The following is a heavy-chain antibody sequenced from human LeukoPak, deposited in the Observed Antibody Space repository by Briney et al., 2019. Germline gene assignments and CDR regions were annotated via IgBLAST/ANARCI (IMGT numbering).Heavy chain of an antibody. Sequence: PSETLSLTCTVSGGSISTYYWSWIRQPPGKGLEWIGYIYYSENTKYNPSLKSRVTISVDTSKNQFSLKLSSVTAADTAVYYCAREQYDAFDIWGQGTMVTVSS. CDR1: GGSISTYY. J-gene: IGHJ3*02. CDR2: IYYSENT. CDR3: AREQYDAFDI. V-gene: IGHV4-59*01. D-gene: IGHD4-11*01.